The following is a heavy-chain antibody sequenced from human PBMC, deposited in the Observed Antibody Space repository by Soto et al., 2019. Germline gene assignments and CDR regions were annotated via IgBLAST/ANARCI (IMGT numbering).Heavy chain of an antibody. CDR2: ISAYNGNT. CDR1: GYTFTSYG. V-gene: IGHV1-18*01. D-gene: IGHD6-19*01. CDR3: ARESSGWYYFDY. J-gene: IGHJ4*02. Sequence: ASVKVSCKTSGYTFTSYGISWVRQAPGQGLEWMGWISAYNGNTNYAQKLQGRVTMTTDTSTSTAYMELRSLRSDDTAVYYCARESSGWYYFDYWGQGTLVTVSS.